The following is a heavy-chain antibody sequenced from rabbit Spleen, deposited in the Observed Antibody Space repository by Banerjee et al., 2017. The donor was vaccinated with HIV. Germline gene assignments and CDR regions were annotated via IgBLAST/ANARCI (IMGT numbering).Heavy chain of an antibody. D-gene: IGHD2-1*01. CDR2: IYAGSSDSA. J-gene: IGHJ4*01. CDR1: GFTISSNDG. CDR3: AKGSATMIVVIIGLYLSL. Sequence: QEQLEESGGGLVQPEGTLTLTCTVSGFTISSNDGMCWVRQAPGKGLEWIACIYAGSSDSASYKRCAKSRFKSSKTSSTTVTLKMTRQTVTDTATYFCAKGSATMIVVIIGLYLSLWGQGTLVTVS. V-gene: IGHV1S45*01.